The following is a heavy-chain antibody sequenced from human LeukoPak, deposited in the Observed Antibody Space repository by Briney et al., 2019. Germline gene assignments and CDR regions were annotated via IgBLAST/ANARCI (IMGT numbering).Heavy chain of an antibody. CDR1: GFTFDDYA. D-gene: IGHD5-24*01. V-gene: IGHV3-9*01. CDR3: ARDLGGYNYYFDY. Sequence: PGGSLRLSCAASGFTFDDYAMHWVRQAPGKGLEWVSGISWNSGSIGYADSVKGRFTISRDNAKNSLYLQMNSLRAEDTAVYYCARDLGGYNYYFDYWGQGTLVTVSS. CDR2: ISWNSGSI. J-gene: IGHJ4*02.